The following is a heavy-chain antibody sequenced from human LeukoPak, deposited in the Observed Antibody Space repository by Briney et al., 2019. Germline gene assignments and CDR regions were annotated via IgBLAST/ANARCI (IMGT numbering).Heavy chain of an antibody. V-gene: IGHV3-33*01. CDR2: IWYDGSNK. J-gene: IGHJ3*02. CDR1: GFTFSSYG. CDR3: ARVQWLGDAFDI. D-gene: IGHD6-19*01. Sequence: GRSLRLSCAASGFTFSSYGMPWVRQAPGKGLEWVAVIWYDGSNKYYADSVKGRFTISRDNSKNTLYLQMNSLRAEDTAVYYCARVQWLGDAFDIWGQGTMVTVSS.